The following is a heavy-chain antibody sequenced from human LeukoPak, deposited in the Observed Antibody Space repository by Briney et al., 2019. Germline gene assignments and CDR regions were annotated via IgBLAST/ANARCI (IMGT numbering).Heavy chain of an antibody. CDR3: AGFGAGSYY. Sequence: PSQTLSLTCTVSGGSISSGGYYWSWIRQHPGKGLEWIGRIYTAGSTDSTDFNPSLKSRVIMSVDTSKNQFSLKLGSVTAADTAVYYCAGFGAGSYYWGQGTLVTVSS. V-gene: IGHV4-61*02. CDR2: IYTAGSTDST. CDR1: GGSISSGGYY. J-gene: IGHJ4*02. D-gene: IGHD3-10*01.